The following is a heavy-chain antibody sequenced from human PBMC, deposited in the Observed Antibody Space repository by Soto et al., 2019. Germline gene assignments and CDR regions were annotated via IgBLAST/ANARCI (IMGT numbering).Heavy chain of an antibody. CDR1: GGSISSGDYY. V-gene: IGHV4-30-4*01. D-gene: IGHD2-15*01. CDR2: IYYSGST. CDR3: VRAATGYYYGMDV. J-gene: IGHJ6*02. Sequence: LSLTCTVSGGSISSGDYYWSWIRQPPGKGLEWIGYIYYSGSTYYNPSLKSRVTISVDTSKNQFSLKLSSVTAADTAVYYCVRAATGYYYGMDVWGQGTTVTVSS.